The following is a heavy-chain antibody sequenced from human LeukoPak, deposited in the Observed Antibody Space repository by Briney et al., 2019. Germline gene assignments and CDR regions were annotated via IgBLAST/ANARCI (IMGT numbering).Heavy chain of an antibody. CDR1: GFTFSSYA. V-gene: IGHV3-30-3*01. J-gene: IGHJ6*02. D-gene: IGHD2-2*01. Sequence: PGGSLRLSCAASGFTFSSYAMHWVRQAPGKGLEWVAVISYDGSNKYYADSVKGRFTISRDNSKNTLYLQMNSLRAEDTAVYYCARDRATYCSSTSCYDLYGMDVWGQGTTVTVSS. CDR2: ISYDGSNK. CDR3: ARDRATYCSSTSCYDLYGMDV.